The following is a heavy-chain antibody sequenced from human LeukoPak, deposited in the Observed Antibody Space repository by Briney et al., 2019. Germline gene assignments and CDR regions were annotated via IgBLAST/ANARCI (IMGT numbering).Heavy chain of an antibody. D-gene: IGHD1-26*01. J-gene: IGHJ4*02. Sequence: GGSLRLSCAASGFSVSSTYMSWVRQAPGKGLEWVSLMYSHGLTSYGDSVRGRFTISRDTSKNTLHLQMNSLRAEDTAIYYCVRDIGSYPPEKWGQGTLVTVSS. CDR2: MYSHGLT. CDR3: VRDIGSYPPEK. CDR1: GFSVSSTY. V-gene: IGHV3-53*01.